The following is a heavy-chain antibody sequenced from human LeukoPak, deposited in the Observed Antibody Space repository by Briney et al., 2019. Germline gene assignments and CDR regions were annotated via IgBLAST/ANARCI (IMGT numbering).Heavy chain of an antibody. CDR1: GVSVTSYY. D-gene: IGHD6-13*01. Sequence: ASKTLSLTCTVSGVSVTSYYWSWLRQPAGKGLEWIGRIYTGGSTSYNPSLRSRLTMSVDTSKNQFSLNLSSVTAADTAVYYCARFTKDSSSSSGYYFDYWGQGTLVTVSS. J-gene: IGHJ4*02. CDR3: ARFTKDSSSSSGYYFDY. V-gene: IGHV4-4*07. CDR2: IYTGGST.